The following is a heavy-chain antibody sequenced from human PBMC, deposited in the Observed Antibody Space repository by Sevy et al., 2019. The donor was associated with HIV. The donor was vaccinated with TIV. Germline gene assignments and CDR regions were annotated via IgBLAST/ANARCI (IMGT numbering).Heavy chain of an antibody. V-gene: IGHV3-15*01. CDR1: GLSFTSAW. D-gene: IGHD2-2*01. Sequence: GGSLRLSCAASGLSFTSAWMSWVRQAPGKGLEWVGRIKSKTDGERTDYPAPVRGRFTISRDDSNNTLYLQMNSLETEDTPVYYCTTTLSTAHYMVVWGQGTTVTVSS. CDR2: IKSKTDGERT. J-gene: IGHJ6*02. CDR3: TTTLSTAHYMVV.